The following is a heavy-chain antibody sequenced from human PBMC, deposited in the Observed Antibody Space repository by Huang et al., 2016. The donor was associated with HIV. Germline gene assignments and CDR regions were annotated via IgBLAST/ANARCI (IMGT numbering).Heavy chain of an antibody. V-gene: IGHV4-34*02. D-gene: IGHD3-3*01. CDR2: VNDRGAT. Sequence: QMQLQQRGAGLLKPSETLSLTCGVSGGSFTGNYLTWIRQAPGKGLEWIGAVNDRGATNYNPSLNGRGTRSRDKSNRELSLNLRSVTAADTAVYYCARQWTILEWLLGLDVWGQGTTVIVSS. CDR1: GGSFTGNY. CDR3: ARQWTILEWLLGLDV. J-gene: IGHJ6*02.